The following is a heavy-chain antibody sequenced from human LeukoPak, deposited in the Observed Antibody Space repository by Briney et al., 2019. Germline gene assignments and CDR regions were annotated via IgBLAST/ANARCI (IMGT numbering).Heavy chain of an antibody. Sequence: GGSLRLSCAASGLTVTSNYMTWVRQAPGKRLEWVAIIYSGGYTDYADSVKGRFTISRDNSKNTLYLQMNSLRAEDTAVYYCARRLEYSGSKGVFDYWGQGTLVTVSS. D-gene: IGHD1-26*01. V-gene: IGHV3-66*01. CDR1: GLTVTSNY. CDR3: ARRLEYSGSKGVFDY. CDR2: IYSGGYT. J-gene: IGHJ4*02.